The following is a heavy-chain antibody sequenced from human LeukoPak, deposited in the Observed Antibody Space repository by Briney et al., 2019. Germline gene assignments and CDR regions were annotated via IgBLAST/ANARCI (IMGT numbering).Heavy chain of an antibody. V-gene: IGHV3-30*02. J-gene: IGHJ2*01. D-gene: IGHD5-18*01. CDR1: GFTFSYYG. CDR3: ARKRGYSSPPGWYLDL. CDR2: IRYDGSNK. Sequence: GGSLRLSCAASGFTFSYYGLHWVRQAPGKGLEWVALIRYDGSNKFYSDSVKGRFTISRDNSKNMLYLQMNSLRAEDTAVYFCARKRGYSSPPGWYLDLWGRGTLVTVSS.